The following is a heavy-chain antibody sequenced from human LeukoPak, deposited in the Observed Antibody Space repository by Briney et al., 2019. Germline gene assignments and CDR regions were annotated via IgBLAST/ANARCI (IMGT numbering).Heavy chain of an antibody. CDR2: TIPIFGTA. D-gene: IGHD5-18*01. CDR3: ARVRGDTAMVTDY. Sequence: SVKVSCKASGGTFSSYAISWVRQAPGQGLEWMGRTIPIFGTANYAQKFQGRVTITTDESTSTAYMELSSLRSEDTAVYYCARVRGDTAMVTDYWGQGTLVTVSS. J-gene: IGHJ4*02. CDR1: GGTFSSYA. V-gene: IGHV1-69*05.